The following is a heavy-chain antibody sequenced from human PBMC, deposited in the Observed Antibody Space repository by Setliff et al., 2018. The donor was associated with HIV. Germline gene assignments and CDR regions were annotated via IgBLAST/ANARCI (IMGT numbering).Heavy chain of an antibody. CDR3: ARDPGGLYCRDTSCQGGCFDP. Sequence: PSETLSLTCTVSGGSIISEISWWAWIRQPAGKGPEWLGQIYMRGGTDYNPSLEGRVTISLDTSKNQFSLKLTSVTAADTAVYYCARDPGGLYCRDTSCQGGCFDPWGQGTLVTVSS. J-gene: IGHJ5*02. V-gene: IGHV4-61*09. CDR2: IYMRGGT. CDR1: GGSIISEISW. D-gene: IGHD2-2*01.